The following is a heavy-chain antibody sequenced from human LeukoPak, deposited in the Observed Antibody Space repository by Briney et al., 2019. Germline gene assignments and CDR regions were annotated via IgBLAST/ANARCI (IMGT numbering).Heavy chain of an antibody. D-gene: IGHD3-16*01. J-gene: IGHJ4*02. Sequence: PSETLSLTCTVSGGFISSYYWSWIRQPPGKGLEWIGYIYYSGSTNYNPSLKSRVTISVDTSKNQFSLKLTSVTAADTAVYYCARGGHGPYDYWGQGTLVTVSS. CDR1: GGFISSYY. CDR2: IYYSGST. CDR3: ARGGHGPYDY. V-gene: IGHV4-59*01.